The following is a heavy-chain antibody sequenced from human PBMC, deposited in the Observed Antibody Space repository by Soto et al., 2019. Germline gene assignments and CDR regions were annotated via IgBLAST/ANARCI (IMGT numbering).Heavy chain of an antibody. V-gene: IGHV4-4*02. J-gene: IGHJ6*04. CDR1: GGSISSSNW. CDR3: ARTTQIVGVVAAIYYYGMAV. CDR2: IYHSGST. Sequence: SETLSLTGAVSGGSISSSNWWSWVRQPPGKGLEWIGEIYHSGSTNYNPSLKSRVTISIDKSTNQLSLKLRPVTAADTAVYYCARTTQIVGVVAAIYYYGMAVWGNGTTAT. D-gene: IGHD2-2*01.